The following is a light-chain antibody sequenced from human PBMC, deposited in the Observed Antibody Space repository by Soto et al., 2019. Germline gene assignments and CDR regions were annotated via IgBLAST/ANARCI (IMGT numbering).Light chain of an antibody. CDR1: QSISSW. CDR2: RAS. V-gene: IGKV1-5*03. Sequence: DIQMTQSPSTLSASVGDRVTITCRASQSISSWLAWYRQKPGKAPKVLIYRASSLESGVPSRFSGSGSGTEFTLTISSLQPDDFATYYCQHYYNYPWTCGQGTKVDIK. CDR3: QHYYNYPWT. J-gene: IGKJ1*01.